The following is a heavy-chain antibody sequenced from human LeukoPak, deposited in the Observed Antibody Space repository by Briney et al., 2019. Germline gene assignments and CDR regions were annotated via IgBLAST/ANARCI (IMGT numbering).Heavy chain of an antibody. CDR3: ARAAASGPLPMGFDP. CDR1: GGSISSGDYY. D-gene: IGHD6-25*01. V-gene: IGHV4-30-4*01. CDR2: IYYSGST. J-gene: IGHJ5*02. Sequence: SQTLSLTCTVSGGSISSGDYYWSWIRQPPGKGLEWIGYIYYSGSTYYNPSLKSRVTISVDTSKNQFSLKLSSVTAADTAVYYCARAAASGPLPMGFDPWGQGTLVTVSS.